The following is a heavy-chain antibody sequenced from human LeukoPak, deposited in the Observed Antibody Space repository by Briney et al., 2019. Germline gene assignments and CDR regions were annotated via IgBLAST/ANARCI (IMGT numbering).Heavy chain of an antibody. CDR2: ITGDGENT. Sequence: GGSLRLSCAASEFTFSTFTMSWVHQAPGKGLEWVASITGDGENTYSADSVKGRFSISRDNSKDMLFLQMSSLRVDDTAIYFCAKSSGSSQKGFDPWGQGTLVTVSS. CDR1: EFTFSTFT. CDR3: AKSSGSSQKGFDP. V-gene: IGHV3-23*01. D-gene: IGHD3-10*01. J-gene: IGHJ5*02.